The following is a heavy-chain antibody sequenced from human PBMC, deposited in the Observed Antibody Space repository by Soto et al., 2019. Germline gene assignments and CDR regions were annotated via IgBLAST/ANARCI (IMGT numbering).Heavy chain of an antibody. CDR3: ARGLYDYIWGSNKEFDY. D-gene: IGHD3-16*01. Sequence: GASVKVSCKASGYTFTGYYMHWVRQAPGQGLEWMGWINPNSGGTNYAQKFQGWVTMTRDTSISTAYMELSRLRSDDTAVYYCARGLYDYIWGSNKEFDYWGQGTLVTVSS. V-gene: IGHV1-2*04. J-gene: IGHJ4*02. CDR2: INPNSGGT. CDR1: GYTFTGYY.